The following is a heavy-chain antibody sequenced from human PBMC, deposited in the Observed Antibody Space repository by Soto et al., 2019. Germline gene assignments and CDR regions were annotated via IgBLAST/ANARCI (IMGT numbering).Heavy chain of an antibody. CDR2: ISAYNGNT. CDR3: ARDRGSYALDS. J-gene: IGHJ4*02. V-gene: IGHV1-18*01. Sequence: QVQLVQSGAEVKKPGASVKVSCKASGYTFTSYGFIWVRQAPGQGLEWMGWISAYNGNTNYAQKVQGIVTMTTDTSTTTDSMELRSLRSDDTAVYYCARDRGSYALDSWGQGTLVTVSS. CDR1: GYTFTSYG. D-gene: IGHD1-26*01.